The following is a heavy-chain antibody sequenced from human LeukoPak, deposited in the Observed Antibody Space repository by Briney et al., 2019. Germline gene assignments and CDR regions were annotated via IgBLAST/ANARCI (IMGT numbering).Heavy chain of an antibody. D-gene: IGHD3-3*01. V-gene: IGHV4-4*07. CDR3: ARLNYDFRSGYYLGSYYMDV. CDR2: IYTSGST. J-gene: IGHJ6*03. CDR1: GGSISSYY. Sequence: SETLSLTCTVSGGSISSYYWSWIRQPAGKGLEWIGRIYTSGSTNYNPSLKSRVTMSVDTSKNQFSLKLSSVTAADTAVYYCARLNYDFRSGYYLGSYYMDVWGKGTTVTVSS.